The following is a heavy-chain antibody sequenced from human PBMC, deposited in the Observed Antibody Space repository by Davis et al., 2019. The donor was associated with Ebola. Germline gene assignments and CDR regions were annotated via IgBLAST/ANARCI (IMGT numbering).Heavy chain of an antibody. CDR1: GFTFSTYW. CDR2: ISPDGGRT. J-gene: IGHJ6*04. V-gene: IGHV3-74*01. CDR3: APVSYYYGMDV. Sequence: HTGGSLRLSCAASGFTFSTYWIHWVRQAPGKGLMWVSRISPDGGRTGYADSVKGRFTISRDNSKNTLYLQMNSLRAEDTAVYYCAPVSYYYGMDVWGKGTTVTVSS.